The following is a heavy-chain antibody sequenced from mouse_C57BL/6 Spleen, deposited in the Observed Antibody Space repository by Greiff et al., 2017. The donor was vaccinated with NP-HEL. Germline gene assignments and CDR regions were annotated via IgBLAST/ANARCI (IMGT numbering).Heavy chain of an antibody. D-gene: IGHD4-1*01. V-gene: IGHV1-76*01. CDR2: IYPGSGNT. J-gene: IGHJ1*03. CDR3: ARTGTGGYFDV. Sequence: GLGLEWIARIYPGSGNTYYNEKFKGKATLTAEKSSSTAYMQLSSLTSEDSAVYFCARTGTGGYFDVWGTGTTVTVSS.